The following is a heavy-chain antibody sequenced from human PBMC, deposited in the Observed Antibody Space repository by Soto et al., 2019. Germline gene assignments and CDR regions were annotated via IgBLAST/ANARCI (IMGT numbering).Heavy chain of an antibody. V-gene: IGHV3-23*01. CDR1: GFTFSNFG. Sequence: EVQVLESGGGLVQPGGSLRLSCAASGFTFSNFGMNWVRQAPGKGLEWVSGVRSDGDTTYNAESVKGRFTVSRDTSRNTVYLQVNSLKAEDTAIYYCAKGKDVGATPDGANCWGQGTLVTVSS. J-gene: IGHJ4*02. CDR3: AKGKDVGATPDGANC. D-gene: IGHD1-26*01. CDR2: VRSDGDTT.